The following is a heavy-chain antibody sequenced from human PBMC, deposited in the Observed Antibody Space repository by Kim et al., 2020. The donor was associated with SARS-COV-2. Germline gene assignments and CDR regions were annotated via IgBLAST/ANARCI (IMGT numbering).Heavy chain of an antibody. V-gene: IGHV3-9*01. J-gene: IGHJ4*01. CDR3: AKSRRAYGSGSFVDY. Sequence: GGSLRLSCVASGFTFDDYAMHWVRQAPGKGLEWVSGISWNSGSIGYADSVKGRFTISRDNAKNSLYLQMNSLRAEDTALYYCAKSRRAYGSGSFVDYWG. CDR2: ISWNSGSI. D-gene: IGHD3-10*01. CDR1: GFTFDDYA.